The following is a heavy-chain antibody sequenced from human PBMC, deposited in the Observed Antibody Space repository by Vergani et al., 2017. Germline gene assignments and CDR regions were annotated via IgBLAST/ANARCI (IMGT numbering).Heavy chain of an antibody. V-gene: IGHV4-61*02. J-gene: IGHJ4*02. CDR2: IYTSGST. CDR1: GGSISSGSYY. D-gene: IGHD3-3*01. CDR3: AREKYDFWSGYSGGDY. Sequence: QVQLQESGPGLVTPSQTLSLTCTVSGGSISSGSYYWSWIRQPAGKGLEWIGRIYTSGSTNYNPSLKSRVTMSVDTSKNQFSLKLSSVTAADTAVYYCAREKYDFWSGYSGGDYWGQGTLVTVSS.